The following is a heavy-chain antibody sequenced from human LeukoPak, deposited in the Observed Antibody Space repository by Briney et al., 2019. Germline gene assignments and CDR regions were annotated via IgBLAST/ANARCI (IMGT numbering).Heavy chain of an antibody. D-gene: IGHD2-21*02. Sequence: SETLSLTCTVSGGSISSSSYYWGWIRQPPGKGLEWIGSIYYSGSTYYNPSLKSRVTISVDTSKNQFSLKLSSVTAADTAVYYCARDAIVVTAIFRYFDYWGQGTLVTVSS. V-gene: IGHV4-39*07. CDR2: IYYSGST. CDR3: ARDAIVVTAIFRYFDY. J-gene: IGHJ4*02. CDR1: GGSISSSSYY.